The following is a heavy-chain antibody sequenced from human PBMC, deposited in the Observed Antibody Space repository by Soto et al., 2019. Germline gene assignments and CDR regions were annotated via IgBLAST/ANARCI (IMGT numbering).Heavy chain of an antibody. J-gene: IGHJ4*02. CDR2: ISGSGGST. CDR3: ARGNIVGDHEEY. CDR1: GFTFSTYA. D-gene: IGHD4-17*01. V-gene: IGHV3-23*01. Sequence: EVQLLESGGGLVQPGGSLRLSCAASGFTFSTYAMSWVRHPPGKGLEWVSGISGSGGSTYYADSVKGRFTISRDNSKNTLFLQMNSLRAEDTALYYCARGNIVGDHEEYWGQGTLVTVSS.